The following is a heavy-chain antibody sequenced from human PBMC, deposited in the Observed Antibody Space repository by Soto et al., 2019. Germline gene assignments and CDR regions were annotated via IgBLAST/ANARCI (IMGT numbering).Heavy chain of an antibody. CDR3: ARVGVRDGDYGVSRFDP. Sequence: SETLSLTCAVYGGSFNGYYWSWIRQPPGKGLEWIGEINHSGTTNYNPSLKSRVTISVDTSKNQFSLKLSSVTAADTVVYYCARVGVRDGDYGVSRFDPWGQGTLVTVSS. V-gene: IGHV4-34*01. CDR1: GGSFNGYY. J-gene: IGHJ5*02. D-gene: IGHD4-17*01. CDR2: INHSGTT.